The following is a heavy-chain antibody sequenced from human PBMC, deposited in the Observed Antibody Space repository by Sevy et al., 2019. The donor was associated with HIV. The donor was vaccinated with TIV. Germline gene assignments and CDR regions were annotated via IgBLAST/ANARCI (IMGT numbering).Heavy chain of an antibody. Sequence: GGSLRLSCAASGFTFSSYSMNWVRQAPGKGLEWVSYISSSSSTIYYADSVKGRFTISRENAKNSLYLQMNSLRDEDTAVYYCARVYCGGDCYSSYYYYGMDVWGQGTTVTVSS. CDR1: GFTFSSYS. CDR3: ARVYCGGDCYSSYYYYGMDV. V-gene: IGHV3-48*02. J-gene: IGHJ6*02. CDR2: ISSSSSTI. D-gene: IGHD2-21*02.